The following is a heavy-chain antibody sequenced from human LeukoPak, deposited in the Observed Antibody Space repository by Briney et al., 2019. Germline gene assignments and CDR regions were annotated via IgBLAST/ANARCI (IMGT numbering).Heavy chain of an antibody. Sequence: GGSLRLSCAASGFTFSSYAMSWVRQAPGKGLEWVSAISGSGGSTYYADSVKGRFTISRDNSKNTLYLQMNSLRAEDTAVYYCAKDKYDILTGYRRAEYFQHWGQGTLVTVSP. D-gene: IGHD3-9*01. V-gene: IGHV3-23*01. CDR2: ISGSGGST. CDR1: GFTFSSYA. CDR3: AKDKYDILTGYRRAEYFQH. J-gene: IGHJ1*01.